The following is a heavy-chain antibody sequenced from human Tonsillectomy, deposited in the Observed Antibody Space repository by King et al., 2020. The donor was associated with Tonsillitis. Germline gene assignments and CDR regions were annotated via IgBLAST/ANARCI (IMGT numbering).Heavy chain of an antibody. J-gene: IGHJ3*01. CDR3: ARPGEKRDWVVPPEL. CDR1: GYSISNGYY. CDR2: ISHSGSA. D-gene: IGHD3/OR15-3a*01. V-gene: IGHV4-38-2*01. Sequence: QLQESGPRLVKPSETLSLTCDVFGYSISNGYYWGWIRQPPGKGLEWIGSISHSGSAFYNPSLKSRVSISVDTSKNQFSLKLTSVTAADTAVYFCARPGEKRDWVVPPELWGQG.